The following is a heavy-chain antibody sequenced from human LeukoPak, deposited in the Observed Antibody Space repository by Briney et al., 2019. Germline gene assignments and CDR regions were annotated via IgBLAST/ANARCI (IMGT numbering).Heavy chain of an antibody. J-gene: IGHJ3*02. V-gene: IGHV3-48*01. CDR3: ARDWGSHDAFDI. D-gene: IGHD3-16*01. CDR1: GFTFSSYS. CDR2: ISSGSSTI. Sequence: GGSLRLSCAASGFTFSSYSMNWVRQAPGKGLEWVSYISSGSSTIYYADSVKGRFTISRDNAKNSLYLQMNSLRAEDTAVYYCARDWGSHDAFDIWGQGTMVTVSS.